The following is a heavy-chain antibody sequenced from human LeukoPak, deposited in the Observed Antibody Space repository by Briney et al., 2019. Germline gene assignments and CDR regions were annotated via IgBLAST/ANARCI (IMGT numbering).Heavy chain of an antibody. V-gene: IGHV4-59*01. CDR3: ARDSLECTSTSCSDYLDN. CDR2: IYYDGTT. J-gene: IGHJ4*02. Sequence: SETLSLTCTVSGSSISNFYWTWIRQPPGKGLEYIGYIYYDGTTDYNPSLKSRVTISLDTSKNQFSLKVTSVTPADTAVYYCARDSLECTSTSCSDYLDNWGQGTLVTVSS. D-gene: IGHD2-2*01. CDR1: GSSISNFY.